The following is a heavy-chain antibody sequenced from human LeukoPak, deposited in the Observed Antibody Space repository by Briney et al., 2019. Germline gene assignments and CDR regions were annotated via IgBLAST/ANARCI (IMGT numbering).Heavy chain of an antibody. CDR1: GFTFSSYE. J-gene: IGHJ4*02. CDR3: AGDRYYYDSSGYFSGY. D-gene: IGHD3-22*01. Sequence: GGSLRLSCAASGFTFSSYEMNWVRQAPGKGLEWVSYISSSGSTIYYADSVKGRFTISRDNAKNSLYLQMNSLRAEDTAVYYCAGDRYYYDSSGYFSGYWGQGTLVTVSS. V-gene: IGHV3-48*03. CDR2: ISSSGSTI.